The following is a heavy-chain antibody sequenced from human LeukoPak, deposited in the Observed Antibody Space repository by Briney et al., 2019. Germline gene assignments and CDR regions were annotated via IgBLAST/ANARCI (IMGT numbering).Heavy chain of an antibody. J-gene: IGHJ4*02. V-gene: IGHV1-69*13. D-gene: IGHD3-22*01. Sequence: SVKVSCKASGGTFSSYAISWVRQAPGQGLEWMGGIIPIFGTANYAQKFQGRVTITADESTSTAYMELSSLRSEDTAVYYCARDSHPYYDSSGYYSYWGQGTLVTVPS. CDR1: GGTFSSYA. CDR2: IIPIFGTA. CDR3: ARDSHPYYDSSGYYSY.